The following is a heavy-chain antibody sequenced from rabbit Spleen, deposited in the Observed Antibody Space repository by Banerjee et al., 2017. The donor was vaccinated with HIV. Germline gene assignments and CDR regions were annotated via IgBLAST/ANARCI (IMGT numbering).Heavy chain of an antibody. D-gene: IGHD8-1*01. CDR2: INASTGKP. CDR3: ARDTGTSFSTYGMDL. V-gene: IGHV1S45*01. Sequence: QLEESGGGLVKPGGTLTLTCTASTFSFSISYWMCWVRQAPGKGLQWIACINASTGKPVYATWASGRFTCSKTSSTTVTLQMTSLTVADTATYFCARDTGTSFSTYGMDLWGPGTLVTVS. CDR1: TFSFSISYW. J-gene: IGHJ6*01.